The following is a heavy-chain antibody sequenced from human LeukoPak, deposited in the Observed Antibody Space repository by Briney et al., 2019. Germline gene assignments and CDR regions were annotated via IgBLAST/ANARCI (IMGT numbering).Heavy chain of an antibody. CDR3: ARVTGYMTEDYFDY. D-gene: IGHD6-13*01. CDR1: GGSFSGYY. J-gene: IGHJ4*02. V-gene: IGHV4-34*01. CDR2: IHHSGST. Sequence: PSETLSLTCAVYGGSFSGYYWSWIRQPPGKGLECIGEIHHSGSTNYNPSLKSRVTLSVDTSKNQFSLRLSSVTAADTAVYYCARVTGYMTEDYFDYWGQGTLITVSS.